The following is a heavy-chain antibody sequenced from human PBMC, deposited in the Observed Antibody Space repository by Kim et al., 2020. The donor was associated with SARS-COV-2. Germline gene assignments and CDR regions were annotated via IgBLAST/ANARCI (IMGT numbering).Heavy chain of an antibody. CDR3: AKDPIAVANWYFDL. V-gene: IGHV3-33*06. CDR2: IWYDGSNK. Sequence: GGSLRLSCAASGFTFSSYAMHWVRQAPGKGLEWVAVIWYDGSNKYYADSVKGRFTISRDNSKNTLYLQMNSLRAEDTAVYYCAKDPIAVANWYFDLWGRG. D-gene: IGHD6-19*01. CDR1: GFTFSSYA. J-gene: IGHJ2*01.